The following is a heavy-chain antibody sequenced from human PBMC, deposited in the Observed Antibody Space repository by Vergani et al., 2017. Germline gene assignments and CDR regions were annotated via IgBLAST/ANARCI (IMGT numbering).Heavy chain of an antibody. CDR3: ARWGNEKRLDS. CDR2: IWYDGSNK. J-gene: IGHJ5*01. CDR1: GFTFSSHC. Sequence: QVQLVESDGGVVQPGRSLTLSCVASGFTFSSHCMHWVRQAPGKGLEWGAVIWYDGSNKYYGDSVKGRFTISRDNSKNTLYLQMNSLRVEDTAVYYGARWGNEKRLDSWGQGTLVTVSS. V-gene: IGHV3-33*01. D-gene: IGHD1-1*01.